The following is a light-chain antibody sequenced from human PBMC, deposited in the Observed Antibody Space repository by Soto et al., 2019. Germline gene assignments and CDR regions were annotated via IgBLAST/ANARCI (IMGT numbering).Light chain of an antibody. CDR3: TPSYSTPPWT. Sequence: DIQMTQSPSSLSASVGDRVTITCRASQSIVTYLNWYLQKPWKAPKLLIYAASNLQSGVPSRFSGSGSGTDLPLTIMSVHPEDIPTYICTPSYSTPPWTFGQGTTWEIK. CDR1: QSIVTY. J-gene: IGKJ1*01. V-gene: IGKV1-39*01. CDR2: AAS.